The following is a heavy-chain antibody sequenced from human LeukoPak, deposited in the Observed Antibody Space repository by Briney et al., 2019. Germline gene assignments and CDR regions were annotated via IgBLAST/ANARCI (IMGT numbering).Heavy chain of an antibody. CDR3: ARSRAGYSSSSFVGAFDI. D-gene: IGHD6-6*01. J-gene: IGHJ3*02. V-gene: IGHV4-34*01. Sequence: SHSGTTNYNPSLKSRVTISVDTSKNQFSLKLSSVTAADTAVYYCARSRAGYSSSSFVGAFDIWGQGTMVTVSS. CDR2: SHSGTT.